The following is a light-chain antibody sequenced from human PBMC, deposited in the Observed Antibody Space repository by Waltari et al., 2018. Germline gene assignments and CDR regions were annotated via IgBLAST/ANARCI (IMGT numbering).Light chain of an antibody. V-gene: IGKV3-20*01. CDR2: GAS. Sequence: EIVLTQSPGTLSLSPGERATLSCRASQSVSSSYLAWYQQKPGQAPRLLLYGASSRATGIPDRFSGSVSGTDFTLTISRLEPEDFAVYYCQQYGSSPRVTFGGGTKVEIK. CDR3: QQYGSSPRVT. CDR1: QSVSSSY. J-gene: IGKJ4*01.